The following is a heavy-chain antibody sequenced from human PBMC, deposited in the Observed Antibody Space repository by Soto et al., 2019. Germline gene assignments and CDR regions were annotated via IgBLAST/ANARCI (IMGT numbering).Heavy chain of an antibody. Sequence: SVTVSCKSSGYRLRMYALHWVRQAPGQRLEWMAWINNGNGDTIHSQKFQGRVIITRDTSANTVYMELRSLTSEDTAVYYCARPGVAYDAFDIWGQGTMVTVSS. CDR1: GYRLRMYA. D-gene: IGHD3-3*01. V-gene: IGHV1-3*04. J-gene: IGHJ3*02. CDR2: INNGNGDT. CDR3: ARPGVAYDAFDI.